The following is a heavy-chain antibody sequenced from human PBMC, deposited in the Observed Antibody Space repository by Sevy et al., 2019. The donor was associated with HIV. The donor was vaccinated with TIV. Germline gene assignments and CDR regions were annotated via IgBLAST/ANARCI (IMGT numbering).Heavy chain of an antibody. CDR2: IYPGDSDT. J-gene: IGHJ1*01. V-gene: IGHV5-51*01. CDR3: ARLARGRYSSSWSLTEYFQH. D-gene: IGHD6-13*01. CDR1: GYSFTTYW. Sequence: GESLRISCKGSGYSFTTYWIGWVRQMPGKGLEWMGIIYPGDSDTRYSPSFQGQGTISADKSISTAYLQWSSLKASDTAMYYCARLARGRYSSSWSLTEYFQHWGQGTLVTVSS.